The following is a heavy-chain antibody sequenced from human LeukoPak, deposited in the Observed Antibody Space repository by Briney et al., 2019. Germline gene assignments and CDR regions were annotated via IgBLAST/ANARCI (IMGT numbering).Heavy chain of an antibody. CDR3: ATPLDYYDRSDSHQGGD. CDR1: GFTFSSYA. Sequence: GRSLRLSCVASGFTFSSYAIHWVRQAPGKGPEWVAIISYDGSDKYYADSVKGRFTISRDNSKNTLYLQMNSLRAEDTAVYYCATPLDYYDRSDSHQGGDWGQGTLVTVSS. J-gene: IGHJ4*02. V-gene: IGHV3-30-3*01. CDR2: ISYDGSDK. D-gene: IGHD3-22*01.